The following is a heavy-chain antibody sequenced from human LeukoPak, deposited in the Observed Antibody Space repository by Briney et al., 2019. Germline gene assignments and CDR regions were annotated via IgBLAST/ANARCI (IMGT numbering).Heavy chain of an antibody. Sequence: GGSLRLSCAASGFTFSGYAMHWVRQAPGKGLEWVALISYDGGSNKYYADSVKGRFTISRDNSKNTLCLQMNSLRAEDTAVYYCAREERGHLVGYWGQGTLVTVSP. CDR2: ISYDGGSNK. V-gene: IGHV3-30-3*01. CDR3: AREERGHLVGY. J-gene: IGHJ4*02. CDR1: GFTFSGYA. D-gene: IGHD6-6*01.